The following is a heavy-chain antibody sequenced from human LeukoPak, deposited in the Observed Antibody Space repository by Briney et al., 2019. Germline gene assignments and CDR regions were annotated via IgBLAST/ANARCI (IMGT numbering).Heavy chain of an antibody. V-gene: IGHV3-21*01. D-gene: IGHD6-19*01. CDR2: ISSSSSYI. CDR3: ARDYLDGNVNYSGRTQ. J-gene: IGHJ4*02. CDR1: GFTFSSYS. Sequence: PGGSLRLSCAASGFTFSSYSMNWVRQAPGKGLEWVSSISSSSSYIYYADSEKGRFTISRDNGKRSLYLQMNTLRVEDTAFYYCARDYLDGNVNYSGRTQWGQGTLVTVSS.